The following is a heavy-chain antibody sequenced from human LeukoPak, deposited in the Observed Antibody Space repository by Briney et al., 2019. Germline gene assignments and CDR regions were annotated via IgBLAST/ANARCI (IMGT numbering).Heavy chain of an antibody. Sequence: ASVKVSCKASGYTFTGYYMHWVRQAPGQGLEWMGWINPNSGGTNYAQKFQGRVTMTRDTSISTAYMELSRLRSDDTAVYYCARARGIQLFRLFVYWGQGTLVTVSS. J-gene: IGHJ4*02. CDR3: ARARGIQLFRLFVY. CDR2: INPNSGGT. V-gene: IGHV1-2*02. CDR1: GYTFTGYY. D-gene: IGHD5-18*01.